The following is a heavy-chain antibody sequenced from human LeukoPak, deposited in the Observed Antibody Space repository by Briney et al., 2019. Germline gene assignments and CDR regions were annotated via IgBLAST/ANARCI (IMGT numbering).Heavy chain of an antibody. CDR1: GLTFSSHW. CDR2: ISYDGSNK. J-gene: IGHJ5*02. D-gene: IGHD1-26*01. Sequence: GGSLRLSCAASGLTFSSHWMHWVRQAPGKGLEWVAVISYDGSNKYYADSVKGRFTISRDNSKNTLYLQMNSLRAEDTAVYYCAREQSYGEVNWFDPWGQGTLVTVSS. CDR3: AREQSYGEVNWFDP. V-gene: IGHV3-30-3*01.